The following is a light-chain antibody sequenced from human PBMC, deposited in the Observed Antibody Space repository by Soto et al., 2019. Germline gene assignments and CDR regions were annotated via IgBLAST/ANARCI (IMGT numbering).Light chain of an antibody. CDR3: QQANSFPYT. V-gene: IGKV1-12*01. CDR1: QAINKW. CDR2: DVS. J-gene: IGKJ2*01. Sequence: DIQMTQSPSSVSASVGDRVTITCRASQAINKWLAWYQQKPGKAPNLLIFDVSTLQTGVPSRFSGSGSGTDFTLTISSLQPEDFATYFCQQANSFPYTFGPGTKLEIK.